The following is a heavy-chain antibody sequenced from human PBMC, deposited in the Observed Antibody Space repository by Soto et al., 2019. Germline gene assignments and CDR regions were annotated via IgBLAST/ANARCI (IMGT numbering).Heavy chain of an antibody. V-gene: IGHV1-69*13. CDR2: IIPIFGTA. CDR3: ARDPRARYDAFDI. J-gene: IGHJ3*02. D-gene: IGHD3-16*02. Sequence: ASVKVSCKASGCTFSSYAISWVRQAPGQGLEWMGGIIPIFGTANYAQKFQGRVTITADESTSTAYMELSSLRSEDTAVYYCARDPRARYDAFDIWGQGTMVTVSS. CDR1: GCTFSSYA.